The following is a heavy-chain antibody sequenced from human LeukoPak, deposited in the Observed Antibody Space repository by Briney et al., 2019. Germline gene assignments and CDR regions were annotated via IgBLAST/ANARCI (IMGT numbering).Heavy chain of an antibody. CDR1: GASFSGNY. V-gene: IGHV4-34*01. J-gene: IGHJ3*02. Sequence: SETLSLTCVVYGASFSGNYWTWIRQPPGKGLEWIGEINHSGSTNYNPFLKSRVTMSVDTSKNQFSLKLSSVTAADTAVYYCARDGSIWGQGTMVTVSS. CDR2: INHSGST. CDR3: ARDGSI.